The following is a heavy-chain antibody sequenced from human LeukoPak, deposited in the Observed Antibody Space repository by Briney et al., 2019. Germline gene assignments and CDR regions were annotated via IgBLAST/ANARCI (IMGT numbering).Heavy chain of an antibody. D-gene: IGHD3-9*01. J-gene: IGHJ6*03. Sequence: APVKVSCKASGYTFTSYDINWVRQATGQGLEWGGWMNPNSGNTGYAQKFQGRVTMTTNTSISTAYMELSSLRSEDTAVYYCARGCKTGYYYYMDVWGKGTTVTISS. CDR1: GYTFTSYD. CDR2: MNPNSGNT. V-gene: IGHV1-8*01. CDR3: ARGCKTGYYYYMDV.